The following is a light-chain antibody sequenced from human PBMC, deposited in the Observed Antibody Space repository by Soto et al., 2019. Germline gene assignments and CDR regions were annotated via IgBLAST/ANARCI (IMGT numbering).Light chain of an antibody. Sequence: QSALTQPASVSGSPGQSITISCTGTSSDVGGYNYVSWYQQHPGKAPKLLIFEVTSRPSWVSDRFSGSKSANTASLTISGLQPEDEADYYCRSYAGTGTWVFGGGTKLTVL. J-gene: IGLJ3*02. V-gene: IGLV2-14*01. CDR2: EVT. CDR3: RSYAGTGTWV. CDR1: SSDVGGYNY.